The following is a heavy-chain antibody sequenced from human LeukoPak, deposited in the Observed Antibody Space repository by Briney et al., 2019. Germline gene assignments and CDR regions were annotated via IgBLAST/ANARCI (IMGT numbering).Heavy chain of an antibody. Sequence: ASVKVSCKASGYTFTSYGISWVRQAPGQGLEWMGWISAYNGNTNYAQKLQGRVTMTTDTSTSTAYMELRSLRSDDTAVYYCARGSGLSSSWYPTGWFGDYNWFDPWGQGTLVTVSS. D-gene: IGHD6-13*01. CDR1: GYTFTSYG. J-gene: IGHJ5*02. CDR2: ISAYNGNT. CDR3: ARGSGLSSSWYPTGWFGDYNWFDP. V-gene: IGHV1-18*01.